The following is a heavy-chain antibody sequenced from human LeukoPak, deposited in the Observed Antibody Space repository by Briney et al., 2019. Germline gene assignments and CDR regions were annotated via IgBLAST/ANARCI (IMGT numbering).Heavy chain of an antibody. J-gene: IGHJ4*02. V-gene: IGHV4-39*01. CDR1: GGSISSSSYY. CDR3: ARHSSGAVNNDFDY. Sequence: SETLSLTCTVSGGSISSSSYYWGWIRQPPGKGLEWIGSIYYSGSTYYNPSLKSRVTISVDTSTNQFSLKLSSVTAADTAVYYCARHSSGAVNNDFDYWGQGTLVTVSS. D-gene: IGHD1-26*01. CDR2: IYYSGST.